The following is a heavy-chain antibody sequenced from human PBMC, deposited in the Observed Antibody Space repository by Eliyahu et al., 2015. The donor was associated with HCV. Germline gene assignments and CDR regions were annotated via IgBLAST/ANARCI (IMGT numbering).Heavy chain of an antibody. J-gene: IGHJ4*02. Sequence: EVQLVESGGGLVQPGGSLRLSXAXSGFTVXSNYMSWVRQAPGKGLEWVSVXYSGGSTYYADSVKGRFTISRDNSKNTLYLQMNSLRAEDTAVYYCAREPSNYYDSSGYYHYFDYWGQGTLVTVSS. CDR2: XYSGGST. CDR1: GFTVXSNY. V-gene: IGHV3-66*02. CDR3: AREPSNYYDSSGYYHYFDY. D-gene: IGHD3-22*01.